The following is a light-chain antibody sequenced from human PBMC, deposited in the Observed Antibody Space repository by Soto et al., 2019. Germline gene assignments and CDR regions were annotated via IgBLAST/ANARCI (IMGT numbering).Light chain of an antibody. J-gene: IGLJ3*02. CDR2: ANN. CDR3: SAWDDRLSVV. CDR1: RTNIGTNY. V-gene: IGLV1-47*02. Sequence: HSVLTQPPSASGTPGQTVTISCSGSRTNIGTNYVYWYQQFPGTAPKLLIFANNKRPSGVPERFSASKSGTSASLAISGVRSEDEAEYFCSAWDDRLSVVFGGGTKLTVL.